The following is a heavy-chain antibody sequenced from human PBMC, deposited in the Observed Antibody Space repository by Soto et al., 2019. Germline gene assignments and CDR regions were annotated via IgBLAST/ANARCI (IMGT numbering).Heavy chain of an antibody. Sequence: GGSLRLSCAASGFTFSSYGMHWVRQAPGKGLEWVAVIWYDGSNKYYADSVKGRFTISRDNSKNTLYLQMNSLRAEDTAVYYCARDHGVVPAAMREYYYYYGMDVWGQGTTVTVSS. V-gene: IGHV3-33*01. CDR1: GFTFSSYG. CDR2: IWYDGSNK. D-gene: IGHD2-2*01. J-gene: IGHJ6*02. CDR3: ARDHGVVPAAMREYYYYYGMDV.